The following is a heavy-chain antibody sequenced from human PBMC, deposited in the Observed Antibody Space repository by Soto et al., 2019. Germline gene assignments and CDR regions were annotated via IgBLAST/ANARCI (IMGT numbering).Heavy chain of an antibody. CDR1: GFTFSSYA. CDR2: ISGSGGST. J-gene: IGHJ4*02. D-gene: IGHD3-22*01. CDR3: AKEGPTHDSSGYPPPKGPGY. Sequence: TGGSLRLSCAASGFTFSSYAMSWVRQAPGKGLEWVSAISGSGGSTYYADSVKGRFTISRDNSKNTLYLQMNSLRAEDTAVYYCAKEGPTHDSSGYPPPKGPGYWGQGTLVTVSS. V-gene: IGHV3-23*01.